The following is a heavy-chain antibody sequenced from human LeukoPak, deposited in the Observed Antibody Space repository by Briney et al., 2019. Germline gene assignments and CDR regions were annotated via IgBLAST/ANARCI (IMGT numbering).Heavy chain of an antibody. CDR1: GFTFSSYA. D-gene: IGHD3-22*01. CDR3: AKDRSGYYYDSSGYPDAFDI. Sequence: GGSLRLSCAASGFTFSSYAMHWVRQAPGKGLEWVAVISYDGSNKYYADSVKGRFTTSRDNSKNTLYLQMNSLRAEDTAVYYCAKDRSGYYYDSSGYPDAFDIWGQGTMVTVSS. V-gene: IGHV3-30-3*01. J-gene: IGHJ3*02. CDR2: ISYDGSNK.